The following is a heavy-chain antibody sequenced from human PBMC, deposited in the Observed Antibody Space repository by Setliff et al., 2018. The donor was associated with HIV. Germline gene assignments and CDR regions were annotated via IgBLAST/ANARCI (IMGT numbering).Heavy chain of an antibody. CDR3: ARDGAYYYDSSGHYRYYFDY. V-gene: IGHV3-21*01. CDR1: GFTFSSYS. D-gene: IGHD3-22*01. CDR2: ISSSSSYI. Sequence: KAGGSLRLSCAASGFTFSSYSMNWVRQAPGKGLEWVSYISSSSSYIYYADSVKGRVTISRDNAKNSLYLQMNSLRAEDTAVYYCARDGAYYYDSSGHYRYYFDYWGQGTLVTVSS. J-gene: IGHJ4*02.